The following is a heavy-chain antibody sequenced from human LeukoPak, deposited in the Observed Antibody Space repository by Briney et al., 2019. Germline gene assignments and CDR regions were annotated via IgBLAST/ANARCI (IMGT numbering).Heavy chain of an antibody. J-gene: IGHJ4*02. CDR2: MNPNSGNT. D-gene: IGHD3-22*01. V-gene: IGHV1-8*03. Sequence: ASVKVSCKATGYTFTSYDINWVRQATGQGLEWMGWMNPNSGNTGYAQKFQGRVTITRNTSISTAYMELSSLRSEDTAVYYCARGPFYDSSGYYFDYWGQGTLVTVSS. CDR1: GYTFTSYD. CDR3: ARGPFYDSSGYYFDY.